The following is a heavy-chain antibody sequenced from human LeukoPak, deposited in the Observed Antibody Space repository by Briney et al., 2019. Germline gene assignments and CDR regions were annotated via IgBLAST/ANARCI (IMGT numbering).Heavy chain of an antibody. V-gene: IGHV3-7*04. CDR3: ARLRPYDRTWCAYYGMDV. CDR1: GFSFSSYW. J-gene: IGHJ6*02. CDR2: INQDGTQF. Sequence: GGSLRLSCAASGFSFSSYWMTWVRQAPGKGLEWVANINQDGTQFYYVDSVRGRFTISRDNAKNSLYLQMNSLRAEETALYYCARLRPYDRTWCAYYGMDVWGQGTTVTVSS. D-gene: IGHD2-8*02.